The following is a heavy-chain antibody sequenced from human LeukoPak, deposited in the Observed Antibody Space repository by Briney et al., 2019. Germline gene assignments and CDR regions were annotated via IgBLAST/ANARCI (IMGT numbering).Heavy chain of an antibody. CDR3: ARDPRLRNDIVVVPAAIRDYYYYYYMDV. CDR2: INTDGSST. Sequence: PGGSLRLSCAASGFTFDGSAMHWVRQAPGKGLVWVSRINTDGSSTSYADSVKGRFTISRDNAKNTLYLQMNSLRAEDTAVYYCARDPRLRNDIVVVPAAIRDYYYYYYMDVWGKGTTVTVSS. V-gene: IGHV3-74*01. J-gene: IGHJ6*03. CDR1: GFTFDGSA. D-gene: IGHD2-2*02.